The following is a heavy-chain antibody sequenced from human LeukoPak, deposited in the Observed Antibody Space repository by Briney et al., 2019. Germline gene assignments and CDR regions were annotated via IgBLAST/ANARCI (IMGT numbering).Heavy chain of an antibody. CDR2: IRYDGSNK. CDR3: AWGGYCSSTSCYTRIY. V-gene: IGHV3-30*04. CDR1: GFSFIDFA. J-gene: IGHJ4*02. Sequence: PGKSLRLSCTASGFSFIDFAMHWVRQAPGKGLEWVAFIRYDGSNKYYADSVKGRFTISRDNSKNTLYLQMNSLRAEDTAVYYCAWGGYCSSTSCYTRIYWGQGTLVTVSS. D-gene: IGHD2-2*02.